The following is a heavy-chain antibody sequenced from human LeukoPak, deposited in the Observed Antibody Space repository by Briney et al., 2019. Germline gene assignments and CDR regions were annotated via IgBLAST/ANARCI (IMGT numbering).Heavy chain of an antibody. V-gene: IGHV3-23*01. CDR2: ISGSGGST. Sequence: GGSLRLSCAASGFTFSSYAMSWVRQAPGKGLKWVSAISGSGGSTYYADSVKGRFTISRDNSKNTLYLQMNSLRAEDTAVYYCAKDINDLSPYYDSSGYYNYWGQGTLVTVSS. J-gene: IGHJ4*02. D-gene: IGHD3-22*01. CDR3: AKDINDLSPYYDSSGYYNY. CDR1: GFTFSSYA.